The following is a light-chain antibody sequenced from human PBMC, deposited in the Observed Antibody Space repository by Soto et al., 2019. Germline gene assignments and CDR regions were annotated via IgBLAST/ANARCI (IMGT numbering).Light chain of an antibody. J-gene: IGKJ1*01. CDR3: QPYNSYSEA. V-gene: IGKV1-5*01. CDR2: DAY. Sequence: DIQLTQFPSTLSASVGDRVTITCRASLTISNWLVWYQQKPGKAPKLLIYDAYSFQSGVTSRFSGSGSGTEFTLTISSLQPDDFATYYCQPYNSYSEAVGPGTQVDIK. CDR1: LTISNW.